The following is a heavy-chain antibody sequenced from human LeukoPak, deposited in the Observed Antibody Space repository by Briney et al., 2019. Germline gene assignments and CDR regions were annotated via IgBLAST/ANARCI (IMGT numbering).Heavy chain of an antibody. J-gene: IGHJ3*02. CDR2: ISGSGGST. CDR3: AKGVSGSYRAPIDI. V-gene: IGHV3-23*01. CDR1: GFPFSSYA. D-gene: IGHD1-26*01. Sequence: GESLTLSCAASGFPFSSYAMSWVRQAPGKGLEWVSAISGSGGSTYYADSVKGRFTLSRDNDNNTLYLQMNSLRPEHTAVYYCAKGVSGSYRAPIDICGQGTMVTVSS.